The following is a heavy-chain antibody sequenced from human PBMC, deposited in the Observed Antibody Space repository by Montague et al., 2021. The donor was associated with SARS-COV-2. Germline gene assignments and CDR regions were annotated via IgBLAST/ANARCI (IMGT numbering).Heavy chain of an antibody. V-gene: IGHV4-39*01. J-gene: IGHJ3*02. CDR1: GGSISSSSYY. D-gene: IGHD3-22*01. CDR2: IYYSGST. CDR3: ARFPTSYYYDSKAAPATPDAFDI. Sequence: SETLSLTCTVSGGSISSSSYYWGWIRQPPGKGLEWIGSIYYSGSTYYNPSLKSRVTISVDTSKNQFSLKLSSVTAADPAVYYCARFPTSYYYDSKAAPATPDAFDIWGQGTMVTVSS.